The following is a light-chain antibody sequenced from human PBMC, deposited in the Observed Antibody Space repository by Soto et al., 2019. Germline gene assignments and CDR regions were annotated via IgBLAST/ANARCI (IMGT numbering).Light chain of an antibody. CDR2: DAS. J-gene: IGKJ1*01. V-gene: IGKV1-39*01. CDR1: QRISTY. CDR3: QHCYSSPRT. Sequence: DIQMTQSPSTLSAGVGDRVTITCRASQRISTYLNWYQQKPGKAPSLLIYDASSLQSGVPSRFSGGGSGTDFTLTINTLQPEDFATYFCQHCYSSPRTFGQGTKVEIK.